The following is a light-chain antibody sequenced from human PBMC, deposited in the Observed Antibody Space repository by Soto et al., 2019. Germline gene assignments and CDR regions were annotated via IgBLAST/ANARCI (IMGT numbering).Light chain of an antibody. CDR2: GAS. CDR1: QSVSNSA. CDR3: QLYGSSPMYT. J-gene: IGKJ2*01. Sequence: EIVLTQSPATLSLSPGERATLSCRANQSVSNSALAWYLQKPGQAPRLLIYGASSRATGIPDRFSGGGSGTDFSLTISRLEPEDFAVYFCQLYGSSPMYTFGQGTRLEI. V-gene: IGKV3-20*01.